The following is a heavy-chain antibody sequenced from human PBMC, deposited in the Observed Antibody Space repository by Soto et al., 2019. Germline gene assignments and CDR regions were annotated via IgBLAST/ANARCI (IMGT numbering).Heavy chain of an antibody. J-gene: IGHJ4*02. CDR3: VREGYWSLDF. D-gene: IGHD2-15*01. V-gene: IGHV3-23*01. CDR2: LNGSGAST. Sequence: GGSLRLSCAASGFTFSSYAMSWVRQAPGKGLEWVSGLNGSGASTHYADSVRGRFTISRDNAKNTLYLQMSSLRAEDTAIYYCVREGYWSLDFWGQGALVTVSS. CDR1: GFTFSSYA.